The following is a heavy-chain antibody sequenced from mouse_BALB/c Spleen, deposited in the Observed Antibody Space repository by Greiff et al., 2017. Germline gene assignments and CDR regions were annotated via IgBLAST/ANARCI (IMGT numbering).Heavy chain of an antibody. J-gene: IGHJ4*01. CDR2: ISSGGST. CDR1: GFTFSSYA. CDR3: ARAEYGNLYYAMDY. D-gene: IGHD2-10*02. V-gene: IGHV5-6-5*01. Sequence: EVNVVESGGGLVKPGGSLKLSCAASGFTFSSYAMSWVRQTPEKRLEWVASISSGGSTYYPDSVKGRFTISRDNARNILYLQMSSLRSEDTAMYYCARAEYGNLYYAMDYWGQGTSVTVSA.